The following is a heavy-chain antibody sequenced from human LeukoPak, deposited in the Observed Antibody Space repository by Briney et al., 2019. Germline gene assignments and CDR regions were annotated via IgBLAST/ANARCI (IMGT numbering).Heavy chain of an antibody. CDR3: AREATIVVVPAAKLGQGWFDP. V-gene: IGHV1-46*01. J-gene: IGHJ5*02. D-gene: IGHD2-2*01. CDR1: EYTFTSYD. Sequence: ASVKLSCKASEYTFTSYDMHWVRQSPGQGLGWMGIFNPSVGSTIYAQKFQGRVTMTRDTSKSKVYMELSSLRSEETAVYYCAREATIVVVPAAKLGQGWFDPWGQGTLVTVSS. CDR2: FNPSVGST.